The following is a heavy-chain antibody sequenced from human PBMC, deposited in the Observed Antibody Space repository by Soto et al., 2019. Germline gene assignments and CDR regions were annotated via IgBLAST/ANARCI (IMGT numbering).Heavy chain of an antibody. CDR3: ARGYCSGGNCYSGMDV. Sequence: SFKVCFNASGGTFSTRSIIWVRQAPVRGLEWMGGIIPISGTTYYTQKFQGRVTMTADEPTSTAFMELSSLKSEDTAVFYCARGYCSGGNCYSGMDVWGQGTMVTVSS. V-gene: IGHV1-69*13. J-gene: IGHJ6*02. CDR1: GGTFSTRS. D-gene: IGHD2-15*01. CDR2: IIPISGTT.